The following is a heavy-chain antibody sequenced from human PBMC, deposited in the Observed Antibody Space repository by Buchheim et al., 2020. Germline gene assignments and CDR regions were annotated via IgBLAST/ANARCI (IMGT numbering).Heavy chain of an antibody. J-gene: IGHJ6*03. D-gene: IGHD1-7*01. CDR1: GGSISSGGYY. Sequence: QVQLQESGPGLVKPSQTLSLTCTVSGGSISSGGYYWSWIRQHPGKGLEWIGYIYYSGSTYYNPSLKSRVTISVDTSKNQFSLKLSSVTAADTAVYYCARSDRITGTTRGTVYRYYYYYMDVWGKGTT. CDR3: ARSDRITGTTRGTVYRYYYYYMDV. V-gene: IGHV4-31*03. CDR2: IYYSGST.